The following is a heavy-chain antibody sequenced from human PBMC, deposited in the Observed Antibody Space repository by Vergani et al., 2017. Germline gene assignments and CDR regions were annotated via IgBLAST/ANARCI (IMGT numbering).Heavy chain of an antibody. J-gene: IGHJ4*02. CDR1: SYSISSGYY. D-gene: IGHD5-24*01. V-gene: IGHV4-38-2*01. CDR2: IYHSGST. Sequence: QVQLQESGPGLVQPSETLSLTCAVSSYSISSGYYWGWIRQPPGKGLEWIGTIYHSGSTFYNPSLRSRVTISVDMSKNQFSLNLSSVTAADTAVYFCARRDGFTLVYWGQGILVTVSS. CDR3: ARRDGFTLVY.